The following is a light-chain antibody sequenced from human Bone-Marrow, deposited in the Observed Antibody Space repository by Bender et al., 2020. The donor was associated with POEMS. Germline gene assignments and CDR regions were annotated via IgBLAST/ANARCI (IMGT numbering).Light chain of an antibody. V-gene: IGLV2-14*03. J-gene: IGLJ2*01. CDR3: SSFTTRSTVL. Sequence: QSALTQPASVSGSPGQSITISCTATSGDVGAYDFVSWYQHHPGKAPKLMIYDVSNRPSGVSNLFSGSKSGYTASLTISGLQTEDEAYYYCSSFTTRSTVLFGGGTKLTVL. CDR1: SGDVGAYDF. CDR2: DVS.